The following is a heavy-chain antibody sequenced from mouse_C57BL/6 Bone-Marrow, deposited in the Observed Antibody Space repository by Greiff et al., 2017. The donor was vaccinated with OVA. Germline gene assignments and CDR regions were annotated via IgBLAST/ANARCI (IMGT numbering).Heavy chain of an antibody. CDR1: GYTFTSYW. CDR3: ARDDYDEGDY. V-gene: IGHV1-61*01. CDR2: IYPSDSET. Sequence: VQLQQPGAELVRPGSSVKLSCKASGYTFTSYWMDWVKQRPGQGLEWIGNIYPSDSETHYNQKFKDKATLTVYKSSSTAYMQLSSLTSEDSAVYYCARDDYDEGDYWGQGTSVTVSS. J-gene: IGHJ4*01. D-gene: IGHD2-4*01.